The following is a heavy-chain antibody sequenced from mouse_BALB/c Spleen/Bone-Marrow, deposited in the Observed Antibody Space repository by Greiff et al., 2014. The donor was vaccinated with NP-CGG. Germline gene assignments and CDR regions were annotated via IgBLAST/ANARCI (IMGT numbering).Heavy chain of an antibody. CDR1: GYTFSSFW. CDR3: ARTPGVLYYFDY. Sequence: VKVVESGAELMKPGASMKISCKASGYTFSSFWIEWVKQRPGHGLEWIGEILPESGSSNYNEKFKGKATLTADTSPNTVYMQLSSLTSEDPAVYYCARTPGVLYYFDYWGQGTPLTVSS. CDR2: ILPESGSS. V-gene: IGHV1-9*01. J-gene: IGHJ2*01.